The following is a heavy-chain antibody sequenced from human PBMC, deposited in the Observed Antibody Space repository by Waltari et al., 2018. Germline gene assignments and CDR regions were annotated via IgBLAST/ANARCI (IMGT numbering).Heavy chain of an antibody. D-gene: IGHD3-16*01. J-gene: IGHJ4*02. CDR3: ATDLDGAFDY. V-gene: IGHV1-69-2*01. CDR1: GSTFTDAY. Sequence: EVQLVQSGAEVKKPGATVKISCQVSGSTFTDAYIPGAKQAPGKGLEWMGLVDPENGETIYAEKFQGRVTITADTSTDTAYMELSSLRSEDTAVYYCATDLDGAFDYWGQGTLVTVSS. CDR2: VDPENGET.